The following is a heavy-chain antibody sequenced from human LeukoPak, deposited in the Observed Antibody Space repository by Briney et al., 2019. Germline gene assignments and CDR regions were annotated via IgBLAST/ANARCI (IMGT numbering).Heavy chain of an antibody. CDR1: GGSVSSGSYY. J-gene: IGHJ4*02. CDR3: ARDSGYEGYY. CDR2: IYYSGST. V-gene: IGHV4-61*01. D-gene: IGHD5-12*01. Sequence: PSETLSLTCTVSGGSVSSGSYYWSWIRQPPGKGLEWIGYIYYSGSTNYNPSLKSRVIISVDTSKNQFSLKLSSVTAADTAVYYCARDSGYEGYYWGQGTLVTVSS.